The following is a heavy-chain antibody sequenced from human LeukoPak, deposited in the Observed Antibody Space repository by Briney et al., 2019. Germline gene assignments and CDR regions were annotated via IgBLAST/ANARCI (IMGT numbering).Heavy chain of an antibody. CDR2: IDYSGSS. V-gene: IGHV4-59*01. CDR1: GGSISSYY. CDR3: ARDDVPYSA. J-gene: IGHJ5*02. D-gene: IGHD2-15*01. Sequence: SETLSLTCTVSGGSISSYYWSWIRQPPGKGLEWIGHIDYSGSSNYNPSLKSRVTISVDTSKNQFSLKLNSATAADTAVYYCARDDVPYSAWGQGTLVTVSS.